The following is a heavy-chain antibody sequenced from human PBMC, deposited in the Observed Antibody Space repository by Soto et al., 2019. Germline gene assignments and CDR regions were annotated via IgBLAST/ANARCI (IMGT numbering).Heavy chain of an antibody. CDR2: ISWNRATI. Sequence: EVQLVESGGGLVQPGRSLRLSCAASGFTFGDYAMHWVRQVPGRGLEWVSGISWNRATIEYADSVKGRFPISRENAKNIMYLQMDSLRALDASLYFCVNYSYSDFWNTYYTGADAFDFWGQATIVTVSS. V-gene: IGHV3-9*01. CDR3: VNYSYSDFWNTYYTGADAFDF. J-gene: IGHJ3*01. D-gene: IGHD3-3*01. CDR1: GFTFGDYA.